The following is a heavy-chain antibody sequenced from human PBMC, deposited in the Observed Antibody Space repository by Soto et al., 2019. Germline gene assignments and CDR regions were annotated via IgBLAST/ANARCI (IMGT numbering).Heavy chain of an antibody. CDR1: GYTFTSYY. J-gene: IGHJ5*02. CDR2: INPSGGST. D-gene: IGHD3-9*01. Sequence: QVQLVQSGAEVKKPGASVKVSCKASGYTFTSYYMHWVRQAPGQGLEWMGIINPSGGSTSYAQKFQGRVTMPRDTSTSTVYMELGSLRSEDTAVYYCARDQGNDILTGYRGGFDPWGQGTLVTVSS. CDR3: ARDQGNDILTGYRGGFDP. V-gene: IGHV1-46*01.